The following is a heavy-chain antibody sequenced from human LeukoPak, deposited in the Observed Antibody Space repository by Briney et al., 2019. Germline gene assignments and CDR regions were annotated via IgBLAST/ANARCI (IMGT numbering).Heavy chain of an antibody. Sequence: SQTLSLTCTVSGGSISSGGYYWSWIRQPPGKGLEWIGYIYHSGSTNYNPSLKSRVTISVDKSKNQFSLKLSSVTAADTAVYYCARDPERELNPDAFDIWGQGTMVTVSS. D-gene: IGHD1-14*01. V-gene: IGHV4-30-2*01. CDR3: ARDPERELNPDAFDI. J-gene: IGHJ3*02. CDR2: IYHSGST. CDR1: GGSISSGGYY.